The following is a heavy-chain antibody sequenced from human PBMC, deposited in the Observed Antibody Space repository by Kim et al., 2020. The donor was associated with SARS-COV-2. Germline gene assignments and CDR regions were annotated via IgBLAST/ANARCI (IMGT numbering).Heavy chain of an antibody. V-gene: IGHV3-7*01. J-gene: IGHJ4*02. D-gene: IGHD5-18*01. CDR3: ARRYSYGWVYFDY. Sequence: GGSLRLSCAASGFTFSSYWMSWVRQAPGKGLEWVANIKQDGSEKYYVDSVKGRFTISRDNAKNSLYLQMNSLRAEDTAVYYCARRYSYGWVYFDYWGKGTLVTVSS. CDR2: IKQDGSEK. CDR1: GFTFSSYW.